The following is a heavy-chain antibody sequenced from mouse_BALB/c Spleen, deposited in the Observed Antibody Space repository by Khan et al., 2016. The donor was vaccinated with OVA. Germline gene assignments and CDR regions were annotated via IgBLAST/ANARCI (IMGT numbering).Heavy chain of an antibody. CDR3: ARVDYGYGFDY. CDR1: GFTFSDYY. V-gene: IGHV7-3*02. D-gene: IGHD1-2*01. J-gene: IGHJ3*01. Sequence: EVELVESGGGLVEPGGSLRLSCATSGFTFSDYYMSWVRQPPGKALEWLGFIRKKASGYSTEYSASVQGRFTISRANSHSILYLTMNSLRAEDSATYYCARVDYGYGFDYWGQGTLVTVSA. CDR2: IRKKASGYST.